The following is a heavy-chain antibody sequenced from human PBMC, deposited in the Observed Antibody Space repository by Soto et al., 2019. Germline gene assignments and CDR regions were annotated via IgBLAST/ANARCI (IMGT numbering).Heavy chain of an antibody. CDR2: IYYSGST. CDR1: GGSISSSSYY. D-gene: IGHD3-3*01. J-gene: IGHJ4*02. V-gene: IGHV4-39*01. CDR3: ARRGESGYHLIFFDY. Sequence: SETLSLTCTVSGGSISSSSYYWGWIRQPPGKGLEWIGSIYYSGSTYYNPSLKSRVTISVDTSKNQFSLKLSSVTAADTAVYYCARRGESGYHLIFFDYWGQGTLVTVSS.